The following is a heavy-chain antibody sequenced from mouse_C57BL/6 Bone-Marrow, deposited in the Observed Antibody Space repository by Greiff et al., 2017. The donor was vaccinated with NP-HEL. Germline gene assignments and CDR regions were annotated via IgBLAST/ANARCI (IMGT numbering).Heavy chain of an antibody. V-gene: IGHV5-15*01. J-gene: IGHJ1*03. CDR1: GFTFSDYG. Sequence: EVQVVESGGGLVQPGGSLKLSCAASGFTFSDYGMAWVRQAPRKGPEWVAFISNLAYSIYYADTVTGRFTISRENAKNTLYLEMSSLRSEDTAMYYCARHDADGYYWYFDVWGTGTTVTVSS. CDR2: ISNLAYSI. D-gene: IGHD2-3*01. CDR3: ARHDADGYYWYFDV.